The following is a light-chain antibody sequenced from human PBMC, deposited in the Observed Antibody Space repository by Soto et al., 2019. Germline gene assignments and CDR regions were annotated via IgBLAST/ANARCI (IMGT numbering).Light chain of an antibody. CDR1: QSVSSSY. CDR3: RQYGSSPWT. J-gene: IGKJ1*01. V-gene: IGKV3-20*01. Sequence: ETVLTQSPATLSLAAGERTTLSCRASQSVSSSYLVWHQQKPGQAPRLLIYAASRRATGIPDRFSGSGSGTDFTLTISSLEPEDFAVYYCRQYGSSPWTFGQGTKVDIK. CDR2: AAS.